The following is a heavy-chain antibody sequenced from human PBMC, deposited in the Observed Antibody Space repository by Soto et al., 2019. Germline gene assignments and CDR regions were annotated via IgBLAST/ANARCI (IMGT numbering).Heavy chain of an antibody. CDR1: GGSISSSSYY. D-gene: IGHD3-9*01. CDR2: IYYSGST. V-gene: IGHV4-39*01. CDR3: YYDILTGSKKQHYYYYMDV. J-gene: IGHJ6*03. Sequence: PSETLSLTCTVSGGSISSSSYYWGWIRHPPGKGLEWIGSIYYSGSTYYNPSLKSRVTISVDTSKNQFSLKLSSVTAADTAVYYPYYDILTGSKKQHYYYYMDVWGKGTTVTVSS.